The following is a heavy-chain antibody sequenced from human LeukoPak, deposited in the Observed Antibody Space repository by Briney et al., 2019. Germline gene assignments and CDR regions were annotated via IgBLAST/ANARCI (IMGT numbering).Heavy chain of an antibody. CDR2: ISGSGGST. V-gene: IGHV3-23*01. CDR1: GFTFSSYA. Sequence: PGGSLRLSCAASGFTFSSYAMSWVRQAPGKGLEWVSAISGSGGSTYYADSVKGRFTISRDNSKNTLYLQMNSLRAVDTAVYYCAKTRMSLRPYYTNGVCSYPVYYFDYWGQGTLVTVSS. D-gene: IGHD2-8*01. CDR3: AKTRMSLRPYYTNGVCSYPVYYFDY. J-gene: IGHJ4*02.